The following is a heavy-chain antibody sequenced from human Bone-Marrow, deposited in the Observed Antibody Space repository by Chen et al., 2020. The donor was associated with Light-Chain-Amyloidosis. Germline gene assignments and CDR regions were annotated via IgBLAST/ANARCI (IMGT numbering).Heavy chain of an antibody. J-gene: IGHJ4*02. CDR3: ARDRGRFSYNRGGLDS. CDR1: GFTLNTYS. D-gene: IGHD3-10*01. V-gene: IGHV3-74*01. CDR2: MPTDVTKT. Sequence: EVQLVESGGALVQPGGSLRLSCAASGFTLNTYSMHWVRQPPGGGLVWVARMPTDVTKTVYADSVKGRFTVSRDDAKNTLYLEMNSLRVEDTGLYFCARDRGRFSYNRGGLDSLGQGTLVTVSS.